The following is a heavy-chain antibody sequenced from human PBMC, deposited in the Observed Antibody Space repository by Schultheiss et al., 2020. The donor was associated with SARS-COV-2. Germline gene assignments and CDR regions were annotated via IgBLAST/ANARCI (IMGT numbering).Heavy chain of an antibody. Sequence: ASVKVSCKASGGTFSSYAISWVRQAPGQGLEWMGWINPNSGGTNYAQKFQGWVTLTRDTSISTAYMDLSRLRSDDTAVYYCARVKYKNLGGWGYYYYGMDVWGQGTTVTVSS. CDR1: GGTFSSYA. D-gene: IGHD6-19*01. CDR3: ARVKYKNLGGWGYYYYGMDV. J-gene: IGHJ6*02. V-gene: IGHV1-2*04. CDR2: INPNSGGT.